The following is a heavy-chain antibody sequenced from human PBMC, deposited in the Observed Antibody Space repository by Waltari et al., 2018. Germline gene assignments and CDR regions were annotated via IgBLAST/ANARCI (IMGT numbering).Heavy chain of an antibody. D-gene: IGHD3-9*01. V-gene: IGHV3-20*04. CDR3: ARVRPYDILTGLGYYFDY. Sequence: EVQLVESGGGVVRPGGSLRLSCAASGFTFDDYGMSWVRQAPGKGLEWVSGINWNGGSTGYADSVKGRFTISRDNAKNSLYLQMNSLRAEDTALYYCARVRPYDILTGLGYYFDYWGQGTLVTVSS. CDR1: GFTFDDYG. J-gene: IGHJ4*02. CDR2: INWNGGST.